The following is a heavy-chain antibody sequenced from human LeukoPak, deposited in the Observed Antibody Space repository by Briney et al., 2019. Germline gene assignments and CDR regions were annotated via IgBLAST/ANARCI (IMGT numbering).Heavy chain of an antibody. CDR1: GGSISSYY. V-gene: IGHV4-4*07. CDR3: ARDRENIVLGPGAKRKTWYFDY. D-gene: IGHD2-2*01. J-gene: IGHJ4*02. Sequence: SETLSLTCTVSGGSISSYYWSWIRQPAGKGLEWIGRIHTSGRTNYNPSLKSRVTMSVDTSKNQFSLKLSSVTAADTAVYYCARDRENIVLGPGAKRKTWYFDYWGQGTLVTVSS. CDR2: IHTSGRT.